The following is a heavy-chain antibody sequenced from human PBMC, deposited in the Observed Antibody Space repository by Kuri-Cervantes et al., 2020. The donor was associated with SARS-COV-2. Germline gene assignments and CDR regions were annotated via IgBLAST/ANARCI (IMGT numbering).Heavy chain of an antibody. V-gene: IGHV3-21*01. J-gene: IGHJ4*02. D-gene: IGHD3-22*01. Sequence: GGSLRLSCAASGFPFSDYRMNWIRQSPGKGLEWVSCIDGYSPYIHYADSVKGRFTISRDNAKSSVFLQMNSLRAEDTAVYYCTTSMIVSAAHYFDYWGQGILVTV. CDR3: TTSMIVSAAHYFDY. CDR1: GFPFSDYR. CDR2: IDGYSPYI.